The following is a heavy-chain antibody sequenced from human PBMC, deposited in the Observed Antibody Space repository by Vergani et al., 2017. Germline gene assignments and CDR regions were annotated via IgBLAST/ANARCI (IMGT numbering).Heavy chain of an antibody. D-gene: IGHD2-15*01. CDR2: IYHSGST. J-gene: IGHJ4*02. V-gene: IGHV4-4*02. CDR3: ARGTSVVVADTTGGSYFDY. Sequence: QVQLQESGPGLVKPSGTLSLTCAVSGGSISSSNWWSWVRQPPGKGLEWIGEIYHSGSTNYNPSLKSRVTISVDKSKNQFSLKLSSVTAAETAVYYCARGTSVVVADTTGGSYFDYWGQGTLVTVSS. CDR1: GGSISSSNW.